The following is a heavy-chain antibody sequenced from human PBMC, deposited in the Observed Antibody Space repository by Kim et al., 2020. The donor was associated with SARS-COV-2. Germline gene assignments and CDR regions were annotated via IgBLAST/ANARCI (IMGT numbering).Heavy chain of an antibody. D-gene: IGHD6-13*01. CDR3: ARGSSSWKYYYYDYGMDV. Sequence: SRVTISVDTSKNQFSLKLSSVTAADTAVYYCARGSSSWKYYYYDYGMDVWGQGTTVTVSS. J-gene: IGHJ6*02. V-gene: IGHV4-34*01.